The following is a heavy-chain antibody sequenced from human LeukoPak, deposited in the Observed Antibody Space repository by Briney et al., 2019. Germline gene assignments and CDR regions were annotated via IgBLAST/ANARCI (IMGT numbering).Heavy chain of an antibody. J-gene: IGHJ4*02. CDR2: ISSSGSTI. V-gene: IGHV3-11*01. CDR3: ARYSYNWNDKDY. D-gene: IGHD1-1*01. Sequence: GGSLRLSCAASGFTFSDYYMSWIRQAPGKGLEWVSYISSSGSTIYYADSVKGRFTISRDNAKNSPYLQMNSLRAEDTAVYYCARYSYNWNDKDYWGQGTLVTVSS. CDR1: GFTFSDYY.